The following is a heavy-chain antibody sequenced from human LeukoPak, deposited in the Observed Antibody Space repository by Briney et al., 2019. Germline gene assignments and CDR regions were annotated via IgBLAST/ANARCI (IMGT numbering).Heavy chain of an antibody. Sequence: ASVKVSCKASGYTFTGYYMHWVRQAPGQGLEWMGWINPNSGGTNYAQKFQGRVTVTRDTSISTAYMELSRLRSDDTAVYYCARAHSYPDAFDIWGQGTMVTVSS. V-gene: IGHV1-2*02. CDR1: GYTFTGYY. CDR3: ARAHSYPDAFDI. CDR2: INPNSGGT. J-gene: IGHJ3*02. D-gene: IGHD2-2*01.